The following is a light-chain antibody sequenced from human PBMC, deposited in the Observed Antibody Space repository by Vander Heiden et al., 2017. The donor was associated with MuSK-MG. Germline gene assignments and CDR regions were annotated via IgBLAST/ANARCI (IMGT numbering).Light chain of an antibody. CDR1: SSDVGSYNL. V-gene: IGLV2-23*02. CDR3: CSYASSGKGL. Sequence: QSALTQPASVSGSPGQSITISCTGTSSDVGSYNLVSWYQQHPGKAPKLMMSEVSKRPSGVSHRFSGSKSGNTASLTVSGLQAEDEADDYCCSYASSGKGLFGGGTKLTVL. J-gene: IGLJ2*01. CDR2: EVS.